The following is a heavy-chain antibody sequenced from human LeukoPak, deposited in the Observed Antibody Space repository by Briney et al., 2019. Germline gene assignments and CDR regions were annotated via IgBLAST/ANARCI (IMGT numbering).Heavy chain of an antibody. Sequence: ASVKVSCKASGYTFTGYYMHWVRQAPGQGLEWMGWINPNSGGTNYAQKFQGRVTMTRDTSISTAYMELSRLRSDDKAVYYCARNLRITIFGVVIKGGSFDYWGQGTLVTVSS. CDR1: GYTFTGYY. CDR2: INPNSGGT. CDR3: ARNLRITIFGVVIKGGSFDY. V-gene: IGHV1-2*02. D-gene: IGHD3-3*01. J-gene: IGHJ4*02.